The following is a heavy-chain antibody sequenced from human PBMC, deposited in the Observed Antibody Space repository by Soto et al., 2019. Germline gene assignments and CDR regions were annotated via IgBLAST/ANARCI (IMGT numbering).Heavy chain of an antibody. CDR1: GGSFSGYY. CDR2: INHSGST. V-gene: IGHV4-34*01. D-gene: IGHD3-10*01. Sequence: QVQLQQWGAELLKPSETLSLTCAVYGGSFSGYYWSWIRQPPGKGLEWIGEINHSGSTNYNPSLKSRVTISVDTSKNQFSLKLSSVTAADTAVYYCARDGYYGSGSYHRGYWGQGTLVTVSS. J-gene: IGHJ4*02. CDR3: ARDGYYGSGSYHRGY.